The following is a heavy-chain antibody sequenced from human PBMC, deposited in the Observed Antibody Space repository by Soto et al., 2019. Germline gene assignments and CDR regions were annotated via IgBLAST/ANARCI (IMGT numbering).Heavy chain of an antibody. J-gene: IGHJ4*02. CDR2: ISGGGDTT. Sequence: PGGSLRLSCAASGFTFSSYGISWIRLSPGKGLEWVSVISGGGDTTYYTSSVKGRFTISRDDFRNTLYLQMNSLRTEDTAVYYCAKESLDYYDSSGLDYWGQGTLVTVSS. CDR1: GFTFSSYG. V-gene: IGHV3-23*01. D-gene: IGHD3-22*01. CDR3: AKESLDYYDSSGLDY.